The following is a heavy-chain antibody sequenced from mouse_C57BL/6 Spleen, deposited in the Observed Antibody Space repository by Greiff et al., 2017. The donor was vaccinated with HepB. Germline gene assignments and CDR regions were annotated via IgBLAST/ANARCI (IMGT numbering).Heavy chain of an antibody. D-gene: IGHD1-1*01. J-gene: IGHJ2*01. V-gene: IGHV1-19*01. Sequence: EVQLQQSGPVLVKPGASVKMSCKASGYTFTDYYMNWVKQSHGKSLEWIGVINPYNGGTSYNQKFKGKATLTVDKSSSTAYMELNSLTSEDSAVYYCARNRYYGSSYEGVFDYWGQGTTLTVSS. CDR1: GYTFTDYY. CDR3: ARNRYYGSSYEGVFDY. CDR2: INPYNGGT.